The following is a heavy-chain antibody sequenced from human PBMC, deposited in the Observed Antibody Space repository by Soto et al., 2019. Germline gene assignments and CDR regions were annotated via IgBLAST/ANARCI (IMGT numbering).Heavy chain of an antibody. CDR2: INHSGST. Sequence: TSETLSLTCAVDGGSFRGYYWSWIRQPPGKGLEWIGEINHSGSTNYNPSLKSRVTISVDTSKNQFSLKLSSVTAADTAVYYCARLNADYGDWYYFDYWGQGTLVTVSS. J-gene: IGHJ4*02. D-gene: IGHD4-17*01. CDR1: GGSFRGYY. CDR3: ARLNADYGDWYYFDY. V-gene: IGHV4-34*01.